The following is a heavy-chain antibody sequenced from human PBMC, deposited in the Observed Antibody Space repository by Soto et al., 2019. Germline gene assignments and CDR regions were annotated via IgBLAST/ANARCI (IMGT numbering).Heavy chain of an antibody. Sequence: QVQLVQSGAEVKKPGSSVKVSCKASGGTFSSYAISWVRQAPGQGLEWMGGIIPIFGTANYAQKFQGRVTITADKSTSTAYMELSSLRSEDTAVYYCARGDYDSSGYSVDFWGQGTLVTVSS. V-gene: IGHV1-69*06. CDR2: IIPIFGTA. J-gene: IGHJ4*02. CDR3: ARGDYDSSGYSVDF. CDR1: GGTFSSYA. D-gene: IGHD3-22*01.